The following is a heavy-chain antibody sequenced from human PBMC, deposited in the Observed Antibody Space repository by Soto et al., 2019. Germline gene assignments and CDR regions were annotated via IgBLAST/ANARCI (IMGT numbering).Heavy chain of an antibody. CDR2: INHSGST. V-gene: IGHV4-34*01. D-gene: IGHD6-19*01. Sequence: QVQLQQWGAGLLKPSETLSLTCAVYGGSFSGYYWSWIRQPPGKGLEWIGEINHSGSTNYNPSLKSRVTISVDTSKNQFSLKLSSVTAADTAVYYCARGLGGENRKDIAVERNNWFDPWGQGTLVTVSS. CDR3: ARGLGGENRKDIAVERNNWFDP. J-gene: IGHJ5*02. CDR1: GGSFSGYY.